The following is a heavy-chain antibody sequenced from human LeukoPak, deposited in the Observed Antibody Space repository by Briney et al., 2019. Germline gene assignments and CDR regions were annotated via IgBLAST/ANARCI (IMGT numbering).Heavy chain of an antibody. CDR2: ISSSSSYI. J-gene: IGHJ4*02. D-gene: IGHD2-2*01. CDR1: GFTFSSYS. CDR3: ARGRDIVVVPAAVVDY. Sequence: PGGSLRLSCAASGFTFSSYSMNWVRQAPGKGLEWVSSISSSSSYIYYADSVKGRFTISRDNAENSLYLQMNSLRAEDTAVYYCARGRDIVVVPAAVVDYWGQGTLVTVSS. V-gene: IGHV3-21*01.